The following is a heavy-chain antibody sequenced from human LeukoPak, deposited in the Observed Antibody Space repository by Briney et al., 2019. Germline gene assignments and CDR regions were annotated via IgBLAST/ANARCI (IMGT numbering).Heavy chain of an antibody. D-gene: IGHD5-24*01. CDR3: ARFGMATITFAY. CDR1: GGSISSYY. CDR2: IYYSGST. Sequence: SETLSLTCTVSGGSISSYYWSWIRQPPGKGLEWIGYIYYSGSTNYNPSLKSRVTISVDTSKNQFSLKLSSVTAADTAVYYCARFGMATITFAYWGQGTLVPVS. V-gene: IGHV4-59*01. J-gene: IGHJ4*02.